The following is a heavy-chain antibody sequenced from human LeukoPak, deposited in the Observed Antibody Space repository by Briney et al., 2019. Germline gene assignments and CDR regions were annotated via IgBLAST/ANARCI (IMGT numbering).Heavy chain of an antibody. V-gene: IGHV1-2*02. Sequence: GASVKVSCKASGYTFTGYYMHWVRQAPGQGLEWMGWINPNSGGTTYAQKFQGRVTMTRDTSISTAYMELSRLRSDDTAVYYCARVGPHRKMATTRYHFDYWGQGTLVTVSS. CDR3: ARVGPHRKMATTRYHFDY. CDR1: GYTFTGYY. J-gene: IGHJ4*02. D-gene: IGHD5-24*01. CDR2: INPNSGGT.